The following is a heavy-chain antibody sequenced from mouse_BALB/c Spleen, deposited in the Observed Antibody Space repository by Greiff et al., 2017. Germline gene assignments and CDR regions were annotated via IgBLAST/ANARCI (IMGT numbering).Heavy chain of an antibody. J-gene: IGHJ2*01. Sequence: VQLKESGPGLVKPSQSLSLTCTVTGYSITSDYAWNWIRQFPGNKLEWTGYISYSGSTSYNPSLKSRISITRDTSKNQFFLQLNSVTTEDTATYYCARGDFTGTVYFDYWGQGTTLTVSS. CDR2: ISYSGST. D-gene: IGHD4-1*01. CDR1: GYSITSDYA. CDR3: ARGDFTGTVYFDY. V-gene: IGHV3-2*02.